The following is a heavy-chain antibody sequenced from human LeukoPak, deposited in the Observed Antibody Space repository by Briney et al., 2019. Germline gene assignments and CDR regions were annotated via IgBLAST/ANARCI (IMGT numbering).Heavy chain of an antibody. J-gene: IGHJ4*02. CDR1: GFTFSSYS. CDR3: ASGITMVRGVQGLFDY. V-gene: IGHV3-21*01. D-gene: IGHD3-10*01. CDR2: ISSSSSYI. Sequence: GGSLRLSCAASGFTFSSYSMNWVRQAPGKGLEWVSSISSSSSYIYYADSVKGRFTISRDNAKNSLYLQMNSLRAEDTAVYYCASGITMVRGVQGLFDYWGQGTLVTVSS.